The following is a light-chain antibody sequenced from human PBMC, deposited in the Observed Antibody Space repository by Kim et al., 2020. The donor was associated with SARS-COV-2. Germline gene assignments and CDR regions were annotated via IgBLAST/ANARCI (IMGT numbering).Light chain of an antibody. Sequence: QPVLTQPPSASGTPGQRVTISCSGSSSNIGTNYVYWYQQLPGTAPKLLIYRNIQRPSGVPDRFSGSKSGTSASLAISGLRSEDEADYYCAAWDDSLSAHVVFGGGTQLTVL. J-gene: IGLJ2*01. CDR2: RNI. CDR3: AAWDDSLSAHVV. V-gene: IGLV1-47*01. CDR1: SSNIGTNY.